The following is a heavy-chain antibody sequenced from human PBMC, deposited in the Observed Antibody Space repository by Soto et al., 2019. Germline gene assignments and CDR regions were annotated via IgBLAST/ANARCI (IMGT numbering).Heavy chain of an antibody. J-gene: IGHJ6*02. CDR1: GGSISSYY. CDR3: ARVPVGATNAYYYYGMDV. D-gene: IGHD1-26*01. V-gene: IGHV4-59*01. Sequence: PSETLSLTCTVSGGSISSYYWSWIRQPPGKGLEWIGYIYYSGSTNYNPSLKSRVTISVDTSKNQFSLKLSSVTAADTAVYYCARVPVGATNAYYYYGMDVWGQGTTVTVSS. CDR2: IYYSGST.